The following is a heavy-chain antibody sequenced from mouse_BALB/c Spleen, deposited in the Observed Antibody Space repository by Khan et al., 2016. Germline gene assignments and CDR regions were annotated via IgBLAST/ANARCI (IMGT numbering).Heavy chain of an antibody. CDR3: ARPDYGSSRGFAY. V-gene: IGHV9-3-1*01. J-gene: IGHJ3*01. CDR1: GYTFTIYG. Sequence: QIQLVQSGPELKKPGETVRISCKASGYTFTIYGMNWVKQAPGKGLKWMGWINTYTGEPTYADDFKGRFAFSLETSASTAYLQINNLKNEDTATYFCARPDYGSSRGFAYWGQGTLVTVSA. CDR2: INTYTGEP. D-gene: IGHD1-1*01.